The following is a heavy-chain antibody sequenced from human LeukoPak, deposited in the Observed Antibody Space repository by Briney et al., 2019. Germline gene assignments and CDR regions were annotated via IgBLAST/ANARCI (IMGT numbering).Heavy chain of an antibody. CDR2: ILGSGGGT. CDR1: GFSFSNYA. CDR3: AKDETISGVNYFYY. V-gene: IGHV3-23*01. D-gene: IGHD3-3*01. Sequence: GGSLRLSCAASGFSFSNYAMSWVRQAPGEGLEWVSGILGSGGGTFYADSVKGRFTISRDNSENTLFLQMNSLRAEDTAVYYCAKDETISGVNYFYYWGQGTLVTVSS. J-gene: IGHJ4*02.